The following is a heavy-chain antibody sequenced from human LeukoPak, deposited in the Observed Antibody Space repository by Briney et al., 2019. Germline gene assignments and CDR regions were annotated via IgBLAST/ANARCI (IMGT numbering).Heavy chain of an antibody. Sequence: GGSLRLSCAASGYTFSSYAMSWVPQAPGKGLEWVSAISGSGGSTYYADSVKGRFTISRDNSKNTLYLQMNSLRAEEKGEYYCARDWGSGWSNDYWGQGTLVTVSS. CDR1: GYTFSSYA. D-gene: IGHD3-16*01. CDR2: ISGSGGST. V-gene: IGHV3-23*01. CDR3: ARDWGSGWSNDY. J-gene: IGHJ4*02.